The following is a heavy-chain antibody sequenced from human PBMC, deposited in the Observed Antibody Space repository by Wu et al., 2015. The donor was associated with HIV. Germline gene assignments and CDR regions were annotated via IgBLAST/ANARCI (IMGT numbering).Heavy chain of an antibody. D-gene: IGHD2-15*01. CDR1: GYTFIGYY. CDR2: INPNSGGT. J-gene: IGHJ4*02. V-gene: IGHV1-2*02. Sequence: QVQLLQSGAEVKKPGASVKVSCKTSGYTFIGYYIHWVRQAPGQGLELVGWINPNSGGTDYAQKFHGRVTLTTDMSINSAYMELSRLTSDDTGVYYCARVGYCSGGTCRAFDYWGQGTLVTVSS. CDR3: ARVGYCSGGTCRAFDY.